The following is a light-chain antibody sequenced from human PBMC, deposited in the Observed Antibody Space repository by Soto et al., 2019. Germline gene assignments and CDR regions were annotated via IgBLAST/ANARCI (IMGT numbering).Light chain of an antibody. CDR1: SSDVGGYNY. CDR3: TSYTRSNSYV. Sequence: LTQPASVSGSPGQSITISCSGTSSDVGGYNYVSWYQQHPGKAPKLMIYDVSDRPSGVSSRFSGSKSGNTASLTISGLQAEDEADYYCTSYTRSNSYVFGTGTKVTVL. V-gene: IGLV2-14*03. CDR2: DVS. J-gene: IGLJ1*01.